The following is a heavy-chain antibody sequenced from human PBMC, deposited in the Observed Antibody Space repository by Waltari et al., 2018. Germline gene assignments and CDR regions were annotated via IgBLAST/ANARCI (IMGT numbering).Heavy chain of an antibody. V-gene: IGHV1-8*01. CDR2: TNPNSGNT. Sequence: QVQLVQSGAEVKKPGASVKVSCKASGYTFTSYDLNWVRQATGHGREWMGWTNPNSGNTGYAQKFQGRVTMTRNTSISTAYMELSSLRSEDTAAYYCARGLAAAGSWGYYYYGMDVWGQGTTVTVSS. D-gene: IGHD6-13*01. J-gene: IGHJ6*02. CDR3: ARGLAAAGSWGYYYYGMDV. CDR1: GYTFTSYD.